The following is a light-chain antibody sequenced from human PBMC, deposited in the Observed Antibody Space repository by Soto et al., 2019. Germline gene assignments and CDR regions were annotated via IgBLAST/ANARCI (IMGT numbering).Light chain of an antibody. CDR1: QSVSSS. CDR2: DAS. CDR3: QQRSDWPT. Sequence: EIVLTQSPATLSLSPGERATLSCRASQSVSSSLAWYQQKPGQAPSLLIYDASNRATGIPARFSGSGSGTDFTLTISSLEPEDFAVYYCQQRSDWPTFGPGTKVDIK. J-gene: IGKJ3*01. V-gene: IGKV3-11*01.